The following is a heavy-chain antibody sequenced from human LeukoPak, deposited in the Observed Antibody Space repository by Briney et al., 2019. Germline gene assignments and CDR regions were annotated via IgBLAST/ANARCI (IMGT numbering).Heavy chain of an antibody. CDR2: IYSGGST. CDR1: GFTVSSNY. D-gene: IGHD5-12*01. J-gene: IGHJ4*02. Sequence: GGSLRLSCAASGFTVSSNYMSWVRQAPGKGLEWVSVIYSGGSTYYADSVKGRFTISRENSKNTLYLQMNSLRAEDTAVYYCASSSGYSGNDYWGQGTLVTVSS. V-gene: IGHV3-53*01. CDR3: ASSSGYSGNDY.